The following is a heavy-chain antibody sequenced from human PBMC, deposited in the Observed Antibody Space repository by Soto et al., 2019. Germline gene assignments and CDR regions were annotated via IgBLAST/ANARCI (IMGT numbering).Heavy chain of an antibody. J-gene: IGHJ4*02. Sequence: EVQLLESGGGLVQPGGSLRLSCAASGFTFSSYAMSWVRQAPGKGLEWVSAISGSGGSTYYADSVKGRCTISRDNSKNTRYLQMNSLRAEDTAVYYCAKKGSSWYNGFFDYWGQGTLVTVSS. D-gene: IGHD6-13*01. V-gene: IGHV3-23*01. CDR2: ISGSGGST. CDR1: GFTFSSYA. CDR3: AKKGSSWYNGFFDY.